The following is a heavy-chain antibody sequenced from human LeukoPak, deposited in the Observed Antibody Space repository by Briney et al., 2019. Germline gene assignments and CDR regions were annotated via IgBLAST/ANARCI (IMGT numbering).Heavy chain of an antibody. CDR2: IPYDGSNK. V-gene: IGHV3-30*03. D-gene: IGHD3-9*01. CDR1: GFTFSRHG. Sequence: GGSLRLSCAPSGFTFSRHGMHWVRQAPGKGLEWVAVIPYDGSNKYYADSVKGRFTISRDNSKNTLYLQMNSLRAEDTAVYYCARAITIRGGYFDYWGQGTLVTVSS. J-gene: IGHJ4*02. CDR3: ARAITIRGGYFDY.